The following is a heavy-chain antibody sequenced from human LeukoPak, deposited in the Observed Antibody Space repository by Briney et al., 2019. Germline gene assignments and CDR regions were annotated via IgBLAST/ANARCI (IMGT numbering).Heavy chain of an antibody. V-gene: IGHV3-23*01. CDR3: AKDREYDDSFDYSG. CDR1: GFTFSSSA. J-gene: IGHJ4*02. Sequence: GGSLRLSCAASGFTFSSSAMSWVRQAPGKGLEWVAAISDTGRLSYCADSVNGRFTISRDNSKNTVYLQMNSLRAEDTAVYYCAKDREYDDSFDYSGWGQGTLLTVSS. D-gene: IGHD3-9*01. CDR2: ISDTGRLS.